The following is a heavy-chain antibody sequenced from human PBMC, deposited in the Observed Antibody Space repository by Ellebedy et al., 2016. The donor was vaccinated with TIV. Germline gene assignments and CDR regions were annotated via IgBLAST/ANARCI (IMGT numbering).Heavy chain of an antibody. V-gene: IGHV3-23*01. CDR2: LNANGVVI. CDR1: GFTFSSYA. J-gene: IGHJ4*02. D-gene: IGHD3-10*02. CDR3: ASSRYHYYVGNTIFAY. Sequence: GESLKISCAASGFTFSSYAASWVRQAPGKGLEWVAGLNANGVVIAYADSVQGRSTISRDNSKNTLYLQMSSLRPEDTAVYYCASSRYHYYVGNTIFAYWGQGTLVTVSS.